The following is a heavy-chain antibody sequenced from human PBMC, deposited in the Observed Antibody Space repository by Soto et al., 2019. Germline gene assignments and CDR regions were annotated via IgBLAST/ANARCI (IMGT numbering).Heavy chain of an antibody. J-gene: IGHJ6*02. D-gene: IGHD2-8*02. CDR2: INPISGKP. CDR3: ARAGSGDDILGGYFTVVAYGMDV. V-gene: IGHV1-69*06. CDR1: GGTLSGYA. Sequence: QAQLVQSGAELKKPESSVKVSCKASGGTLSGYAITWVRQVPGQGLEWLGGINPISGKPNYSQKFWGRVTITAETSTNTADMEMSSLRSEDTAVYFCARAGSGDDILGGYFTVVAYGMDVWGQGTRVTVSS.